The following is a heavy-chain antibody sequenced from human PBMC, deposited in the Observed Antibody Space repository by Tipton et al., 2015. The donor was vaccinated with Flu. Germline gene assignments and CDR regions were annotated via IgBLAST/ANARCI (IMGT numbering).Heavy chain of an antibody. CDR3: ARDPDSGGCMLN. CDR2: IWYDGSNK. V-gene: IGHV3-33*01. Sequence: QVQLVQSGGGVVQPGRSLRLSCAASGFTFSSYGMHWVRQAPGKGLEWVAVIWYDGSNKYYADSVKGRFTISRDNSKNTLYLQMNSLRAEDTAVYYCARDPDSGGCMLNWGQGTLVTVSS. D-gene: IGHD2-8*01. CDR1: GFTFSSYG. J-gene: IGHJ4*02.